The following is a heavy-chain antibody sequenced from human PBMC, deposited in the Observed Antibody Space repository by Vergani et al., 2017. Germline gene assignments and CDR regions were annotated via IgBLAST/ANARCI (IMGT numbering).Heavy chain of an antibody. J-gene: IGHJ1*01. CDR1: GGSISSSRYF. D-gene: IGHD3-3*01. Sequence: QLQLQESGPGLVKPSETLSLTCSVSGGSISSSRYFWGWLRQPPGKGLEWIGAISYSGDTYYNPSLKTRITISVDTSKNHFSLKLTSVTAADSAVYYCARLSDRSGHIFWGPGIHVTVSS. V-gene: IGHV4-39*02. CDR3: ARLSDRSGHIF. CDR2: ISYSGDT.